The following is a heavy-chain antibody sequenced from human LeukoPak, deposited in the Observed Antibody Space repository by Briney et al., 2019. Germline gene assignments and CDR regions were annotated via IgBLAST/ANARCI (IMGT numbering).Heavy chain of an antibody. V-gene: IGHV4-59*01. CDR1: GDSISGYY. Sequence: SETLSLTCTVSGDSISGYYWGWIRQPPGEGLEWFGYIYYTGSTNYNPSLMSRVTISLDTSKNQFSLKLRSVTAADTAVYYCTKVGTGTVDYWGQGTLVTVSS. CDR3: TKVGTGTVDY. D-gene: IGHD1-1*01. CDR2: IYYTGST. J-gene: IGHJ4*02.